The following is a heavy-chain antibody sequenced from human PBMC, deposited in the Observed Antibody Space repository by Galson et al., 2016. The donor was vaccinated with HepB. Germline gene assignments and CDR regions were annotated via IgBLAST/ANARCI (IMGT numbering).Heavy chain of an antibody. V-gene: IGHV1-46*01. CDR2: INPSSGSA. CDR3: ARGGEGHDFIDY. Sequence: SVKVSCKASGYTFTSYHMHWVRQAPGQGLDWMGMINPSSGSANYAQKFQGRVTVTRDTSTSTVYMELSRQRSEDTAVYYCARGGEGHDFIDYWGQGTLVTVSS. CDR1: GYTFTSYH. D-gene: IGHD3-16*01. J-gene: IGHJ4*02.